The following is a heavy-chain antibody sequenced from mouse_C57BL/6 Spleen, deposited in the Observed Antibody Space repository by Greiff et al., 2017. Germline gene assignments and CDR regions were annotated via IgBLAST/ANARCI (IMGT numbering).Heavy chain of an antibody. CDR1: GYTFTSYW. J-gene: IGHJ3*01. CDR3: ARSYDY. Sequence: VQLQQSGAELAKPGASVKLSCKASGYTFTSYWMHWVKQRPGQGLEWIGYINPSSGYTKYNQKFKDKATVTADKSSSTAYMQLSSLTYEDSAVYYCARSYDYWGQGTLVTVSA. D-gene: IGHD2-3*01. V-gene: IGHV1-7*01. CDR2: INPSSGYT.